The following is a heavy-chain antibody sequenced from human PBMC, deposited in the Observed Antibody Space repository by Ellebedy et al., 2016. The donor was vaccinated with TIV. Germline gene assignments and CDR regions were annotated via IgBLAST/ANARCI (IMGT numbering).Heavy chain of an antibody. Sequence: MPSETLSLTCTVSGGSISSSSYYWGWIRQPPGKGLEWIGSIYYSGSTYYNPSLKSRVTISVDTSKNQFSLKLSSVTAADTAVYYCARTKIGGVPIAARIIFDYWGQGTLVTVSS. CDR2: IYYSGST. CDR1: GGSISSSSYY. V-gene: IGHV4-39*01. D-gene: IGHD6-6*01. J-gene: IGHJ4*02. CDR3: ARTKIGGVPIAARIIFDY.